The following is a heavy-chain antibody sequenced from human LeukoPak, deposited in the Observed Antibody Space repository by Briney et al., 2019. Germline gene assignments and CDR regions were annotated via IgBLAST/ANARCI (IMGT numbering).Heavy chain of an antibody. V-gene: IGHV2-5*02. J-gene: IGHJ4*02. CDR3: AHSLYGSGRGYFDY. D-gene: IGHD3-10*01. Sequence: SGPTLVHPTQTLTLTCTFSGFSLSTSGVGVGWIRQPPGKSLEWLELIYWDEDKRYIPSQKNRLPISKDTSTDNVVLTMIYLYPVNTATYYCAHSLYGSGRGYFDYCGQGTLVTVSS. CDR2: IYWDEDK. CDR1: GFSLSTSGVG.